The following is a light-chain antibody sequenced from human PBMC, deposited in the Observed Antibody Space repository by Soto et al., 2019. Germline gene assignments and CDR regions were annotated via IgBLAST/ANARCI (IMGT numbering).Light chain of an antibody. CDR2: GAS. Sequence: EIVLTQSPGTLSLSPGERATLSCRASQSVRSIFLAWYQQKFGQAPRLLIYGASSRATDIPDRFTGSGSGTDYTLTISRLEPEDFAVYYCQQYGSSPTTFGQGTKVEI. CDR3: QQYGSSPTT. J-gene: IGKJ1*01. V-gene: IGKV3-20*01. CDR1: QSVRSIF.